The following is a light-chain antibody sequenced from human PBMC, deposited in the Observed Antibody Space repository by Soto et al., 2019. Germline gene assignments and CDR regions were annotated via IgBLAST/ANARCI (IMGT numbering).Light chain of an antibody. V-gene: IGKV3-11*01. CDR1: QSVSSY. CDR3: KQRSNWPPIT. CDR2: DAS. J-gene: IGKJ5*01. Sequence: PGERATLSCRASQSVSSYLAWYQQKPGQAPRLLIYDASNRATGIPARFSGSGSGTDFTLTISSLEPEDFAVYYCKQRSNWPPITFGQGTRLEIK.